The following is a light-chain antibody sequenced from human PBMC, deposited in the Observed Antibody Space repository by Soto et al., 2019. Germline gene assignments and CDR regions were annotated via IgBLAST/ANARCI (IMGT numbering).Light chain of an antibody. J-gene: IGKJ5*01. V-gene: IGKV3-11*01. Sequence: EIALTQSPGTLSLSPGERATLSCRASQSAGNFLAWYQQKPGQAPRLLIYDASNRATGIPARFSGSGSGTDFTLTISSLEPEDFAVYYCQQRSNWPGITFGQGTRLEIK. CDR2: DAS. CDR1: QSAGNF. CDR3: QQRSNWPGIT.